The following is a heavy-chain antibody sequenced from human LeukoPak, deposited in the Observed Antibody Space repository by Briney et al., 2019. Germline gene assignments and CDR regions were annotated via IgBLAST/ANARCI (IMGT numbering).Heavy chain of an antibody. V-gene: IGHV4-39*07. CDR2: IYYSGST. CDR3: ARSETDLYCSGGSCYSLDY. J-gene: IGHJ4*02. D-gene: IGHD2-15*01. CDR1: GGSISSSSYY. Sequence: SETLSLTCTVSGGSISSSSYYWGWIRQPPGKGLEWIGSIYYSGSTYYNPSLKSRVTISVDTSKHQFSPKLSSVTAADTAVYYCARSETDLYCSGGSCYSLDYWGQGTLVTVSS.